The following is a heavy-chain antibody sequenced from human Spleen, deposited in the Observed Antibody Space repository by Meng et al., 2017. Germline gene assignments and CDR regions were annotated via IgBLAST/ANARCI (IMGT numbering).Heavy chain of an antibody. D-gene: IGHD2-21*02. CDR1: GFTLNYYG. V-gene: IGHV3-33*01. J-gene: IGHJ4*02. Sequence: QVQLVESGGGVVQPGRSLRLSCATSGFTLNYYGMHWVRQAPGKGLGWVAVIWYDGNRKYYGDSVKGRFTISRDTSKSTVYLQMNSLRAEDTAVYYCAAEVWGDPPHWGQGTLVTVSS. CDR2: IWYDGNRK. CDR3: AAEVWGDPPH.